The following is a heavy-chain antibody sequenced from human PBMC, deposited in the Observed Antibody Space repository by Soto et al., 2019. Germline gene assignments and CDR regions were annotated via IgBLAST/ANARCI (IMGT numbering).Heavy chain of an antibody. D-gene: IGHD3-10*01. CDR3: ARDLDYGSGSQYYYYYGMDV. V-gene: IGHV1-46*03. Sequence: ASVKVSCKASGYTFTSYAMHWVRQAPGQGLEWMGIINPSGGSTSYAQKFQGRVTMTRDTSTSTVYMELSSLRSEDTAVYYCARDLDYGSGSQYYYYYGMDVWGQGTTVTVSS. CDR2: INPSGGST. CDR1: GYTFTSYA. J-gene: IGHJ6*02.